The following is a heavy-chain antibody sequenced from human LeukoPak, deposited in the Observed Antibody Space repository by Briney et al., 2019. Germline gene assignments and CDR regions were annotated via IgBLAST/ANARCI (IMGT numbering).Heavy chain of an antibody. CDR1: GFTFSSYG. D-gene: IGHD3-10*01. J-gene: IGHJ4*02. Sequence: GRSLRLSCAASGFTFSSYGMHWVRQAPGKGLEWVAVISYDGSNKYYADSVKGRFTISRDNAKNSLYLQMNSLRAEDTAVYYCAREVRGDYFDYWGQGTLVTVSS. CDR3: AREVRGDYFDY. V-gene: IGHV3-30*03. CDR2: ISYDGSNK.